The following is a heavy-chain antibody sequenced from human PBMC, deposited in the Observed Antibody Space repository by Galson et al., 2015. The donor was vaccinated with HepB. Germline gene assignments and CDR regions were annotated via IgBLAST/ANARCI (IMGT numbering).Heavy chain of an antibody. CDR3: ANAPGAAGSSCSSTSCHFDY. D-gene: IGHD2-2*01. CDR2: ISGSGGST. J-gene: IGHJ4*02. CDR1: GFTFSSYA. Sequence: SLRLSCAASGFTFSSYAMSWVRQAPGKGLEWVSAISGSGGSTYYADSVKGRFTISRDNSKNTLYLQMNSLRAEDTAVYYCANAPGAAGSSCSSTSCHFDYWGQGTLVTVSS. V-gene: IGHV3-23*01.